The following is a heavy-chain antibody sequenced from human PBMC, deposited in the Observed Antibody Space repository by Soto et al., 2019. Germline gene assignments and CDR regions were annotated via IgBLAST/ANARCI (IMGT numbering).Heavy chain of an antibody. V-gene: IGHV3-74*01. CDR3: ARGGSSTYFRGLDY. Sequence: EVQLVESGGGLVRPGGPRRLPGAALGFTSVTGRPWSRQAQGKGLGWVSRINSDGSTTSYADSVRGRFTIARDNAKNTLYLQMNSLRAEDTAVYYCARGGSSTYFRGLDYWGQGTLVTVSS. J-gene: IGHJ4*02. D-gene: IGHD6-13*01. CDR1: GFTSVTG. CDR2: INSDGSTT.